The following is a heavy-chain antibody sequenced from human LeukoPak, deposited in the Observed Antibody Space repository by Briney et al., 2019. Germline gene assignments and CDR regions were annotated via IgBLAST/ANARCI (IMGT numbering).Heavy chain of an antibody. J-gene: IGHJ4*02. CDR2: IKQDGSEK. D-gene: IGHD2-2*01. CDR3: AREGSSTSCYDY. CDR1: AFTFSTYW. V-gene: IGHV3-7*04. Sequence: GGSLRLSCAPSAFTFSTYWMSWVRQAPGKGLEWVANIKQDGSEKYYVDSVKGRFTISRDNAKNSLYLQMHSLRAEDTAVYYCAREGSSTSCYDYWGQGTLVTVSS.